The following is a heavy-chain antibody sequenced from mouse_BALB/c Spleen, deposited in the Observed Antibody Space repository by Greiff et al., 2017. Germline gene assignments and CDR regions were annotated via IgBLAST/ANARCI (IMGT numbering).Heavy chain of an antibody. CDR3: AREVRGAMDY. CDR2: ISSGSSTI. J-gene: IGHJ4*01. D-gene: IGHD2-14*01. V-gene: IGHV5-17*02. Sequence: EVMLVESGGGLVQPVGSRKLSCAASGFTFSSFGMHWVRQAPEKGLEWVAYISSGSSTIYYADTVKGRFTISRDNPKNTLFLQMTSLRSEDTAMYYCAREVRGAMDYWGQGTSVTVSS. CDR1: GFTFSSFG.